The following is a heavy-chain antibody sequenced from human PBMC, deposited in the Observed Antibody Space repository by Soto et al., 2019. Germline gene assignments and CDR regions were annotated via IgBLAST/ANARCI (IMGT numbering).Heavy chain of an antibody. CDR3: ARARESVESSGFFYEVVYYDL. J-gene: IGHJ4*02. D-gene: IGHD3-22*01. Sequence: TSETLSLTCTVSGASVSSGRYYWTWIRQPRGKALEWLGYISFSGSSIYGPSVKSRLTLSVDTSKNEISLSLNSVTAADTAVYYCARARESVESSGFFYEVVYYDLWGPGNLVTVSS. V-gene: IGHV4-61*01. CDR2: ISFSGSS. CDR1: GASVSSGRYY.